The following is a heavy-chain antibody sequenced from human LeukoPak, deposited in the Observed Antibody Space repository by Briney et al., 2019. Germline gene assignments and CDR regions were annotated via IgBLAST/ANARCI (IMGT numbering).Heavy chain of an antibody. V-gene: IGHV3-74*01. Sequence: GGSLRLSCAPSGFTFISYWMHWVRQTQGRGLIYISRINKDGSSANYADSVRGRFTISRDNAENTLYLQMNSLRAEDTAVYYCAELGITMIGGVWGKGTTVTISS. CDR2: INKDGSSA. D-gene: IGHD3-10*02. CDR1: GFTFISYW. J-gene: IGHJ6*04. CDR3: AELGITMIGGV.